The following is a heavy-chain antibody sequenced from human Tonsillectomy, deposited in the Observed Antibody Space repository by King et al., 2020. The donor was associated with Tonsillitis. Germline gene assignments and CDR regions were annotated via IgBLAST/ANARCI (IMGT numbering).Heavy chain of an antibody. D-gene: IGHD1-1*01. J-gene: IGHJ4*02. V-gene: IGHV3-15*01. CDR1: GFIFTDAW. CDR2: IKSRNSGGTS. CDR3: TINGYAPPTHHYCHS. Sequence: EVQLVESGGGLVEPGGSLRLSCATSGFIFTDAWMTWVRQAPGKGLEWVGRIKSRNSGGTSDYAASVKGRFSISRDDSKNTLFLQMNSLKIEDTAVYFCTINGYAPPTHHYCHSWGQGALVTVSS.